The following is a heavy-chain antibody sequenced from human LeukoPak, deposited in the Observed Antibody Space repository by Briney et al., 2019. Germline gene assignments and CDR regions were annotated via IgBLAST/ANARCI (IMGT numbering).Heavy chain of an antibody. V-gene: IGHV3-48*01. Sequence: PGGSLRLSCAASGFTFSSYSMNWVRQAPGRGLEWVSYISSGSRTIFYADSVKGRFTISRDNGEDSLYLLMNSLRADDTAVYYCARESITGDRDFDYWGQGTLITVSS. D-gene: IGHD7-27*01. CDR1: GFTFSSYS. J-gene: IGHJ4*02. CDR3: ARESITGDRDFDY. CDR2: ISSGSRTI.